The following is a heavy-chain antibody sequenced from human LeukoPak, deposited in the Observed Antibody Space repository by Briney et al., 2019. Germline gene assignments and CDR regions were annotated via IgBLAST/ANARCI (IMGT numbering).Heavy chain of an antibody. Sequence: PSETLSLTCTVSDYSISNGYFWGWIRQPPGKGLEWIASIYHSGNTYYNPSLRGRVTISVDTSKNQFSLRLSSVTAADTAVYYCARAISNHHNYYFDYWGQGTLVTVSS. J-gene: IGHJ4*02. V-gene: IGHV4-38-2*02. D-gene: IGHD1-1*01. CDR2: IYHSGNT. CDR1: DYSISNGYF. CDR3: ARAISNHHNYYFDY.